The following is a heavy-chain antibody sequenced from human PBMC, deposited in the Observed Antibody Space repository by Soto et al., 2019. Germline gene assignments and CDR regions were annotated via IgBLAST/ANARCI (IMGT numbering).Heavy chain of an antibody. CDR2: ISGSGGST. J-gene: IGHJ4*02. CDR1: GFTFSSYA. D-gene: IGHD2-21*02. V-gene: IGHV3-23*01. CDR3: AKVGCGGACPYPYYFDY. Sequence: EVQLLESGGGLVQPGGSLRLSCAASGFTFSSYAMSWVRQAPGKGLEWVSAISGSGGSTYYAESVKGRFTISRDNSKNTLYLQMNILRAEDTAVYYCAKVGCGGACPYPYYFDYWGQGTLVTVSS.